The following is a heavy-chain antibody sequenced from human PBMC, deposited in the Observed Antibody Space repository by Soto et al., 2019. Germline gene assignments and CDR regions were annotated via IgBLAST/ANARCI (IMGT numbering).Heavy chain of an antibody. Sequence: VMVSSEASGDTFAGYYRQWVRHGPGQGLEWGVWLNPNSGGTNYAQKFQGWVTMTRDTSISAAYMELRRLRYDHTAVHYCPTESPPYDYVWGSYRYRYALDIWGQGTMVTVS. CDR2: LNPNSGGT. D-gene: IGHD3-16*02. V-gene: IGHV1-2*04. CDR1: GDTFAGYY. J-gene: IGHJ3*02. CDR3: PTESPPYDYVWGSYRYRYALDI.